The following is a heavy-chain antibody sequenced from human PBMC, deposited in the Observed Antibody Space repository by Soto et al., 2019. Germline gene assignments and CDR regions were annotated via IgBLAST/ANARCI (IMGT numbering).Heavy chain of an antibody. CDR3: ATQEGHDFWSGYYNYAFDY. D-gene: IGHD3-3*01. V-gene: IGHV4-39*01. CDR2: IYYSGST. CDR1: GGSISSSSYY. J-gene: IGHJ4*02. Sequence: ETLSLTCTVSGGSISSSSYYWGWIRQPPGKGLEWIGSIYYSGSTYYNPSLKSRVTISVDTSKNQFSLKLSSVTAADTAVYYCATQEGHDFWSGYYNYAFDYWGQGTLVTVSS.